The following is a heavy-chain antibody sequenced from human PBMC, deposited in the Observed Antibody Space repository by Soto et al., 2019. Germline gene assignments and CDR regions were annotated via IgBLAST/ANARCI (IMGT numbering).Heavy chain of an antibody. D-gene: IGHD1-26*01. CDR1: GYTFTSYY. V-gene: IGHV1-46*01. J-gene: IGHJ4*02. CDR3: AREAHRGSSYF. CDR2: INPSGATT. Sequence: ASVKVSCKASGYTFTSYYVHWVRQAPGQGLEWMGIINPSGATTTYAQNFQGRVAMTRNTSTSTAYMELSSLRSEDTAVYYCAREAHRGSSYFCGQGTLVIVSS.